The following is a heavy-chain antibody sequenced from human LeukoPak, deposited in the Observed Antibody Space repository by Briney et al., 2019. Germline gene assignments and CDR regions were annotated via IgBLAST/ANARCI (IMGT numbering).Heavy chain of an antibody. D-gene: IGHD6-13*01. CDR3: ARIYSSSWFLNWFDP. CDR1: DYSISSGYY. J-gene: IGHJ5*02. V-gene: IGHV4-38-2*01. CDR2: VYHSATT. Sequence: SETLSLTCRVSDYSISSGYYWGWIRQPPGKGLEWIGSVYHSATTYYNPSLKSRVTISVDTSKNQFSPKPSSVTAADTAVYYCARIYSSSWFLNWFDPWGQGTLVTVSS.